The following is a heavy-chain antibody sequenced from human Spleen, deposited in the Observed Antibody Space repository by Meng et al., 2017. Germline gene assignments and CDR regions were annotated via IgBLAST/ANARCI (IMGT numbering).Heavy chain of an antibody. D-gene: IGHD3-3*01. Sequence: QVQLQQWGAGLLKPSETLSLTCAVYGGSFSGYYWSWIRQPPGKGLEWIGGSDHFGNTIYNPSLKGRLTISVDTSKNQISLRLTSVIAADTAVYYCVYFWSGYFTSGQGTLVTVSS. V-gene: IGHV4-34*01. CDR1: GGSFSGYY. CDR2: SDHFGNT. CDR3: VYFWSGYFT. J-gene: IGHJ5*02.